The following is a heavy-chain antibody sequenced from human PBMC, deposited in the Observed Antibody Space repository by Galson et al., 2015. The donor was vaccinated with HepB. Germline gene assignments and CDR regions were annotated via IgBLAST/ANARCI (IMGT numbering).Heavy chain of an antibody. D-gene: IGHD4-17*01. CDR2: IKKKTDAGTT. J-gene: IGHJ4*02. V-gene: IGHV3-15*01. Sequence: SLRLSCAGSGFTYKNAWMSWVRQAPGKGLEWLSRIKKKTDAGTTEYAASVKGRFTISRDDSKSTMYLQMNSLMTEDTAIYFCTHDYGDYGFHDYFDAWGQGALVTVSS. CDR3: THDYGDYGFHDYFDA. CDR1: GFTYKNAW.